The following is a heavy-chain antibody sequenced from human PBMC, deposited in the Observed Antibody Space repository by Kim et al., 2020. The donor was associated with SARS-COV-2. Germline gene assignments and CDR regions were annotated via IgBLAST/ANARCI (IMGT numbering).Heavy chain of an antibody. V-gene: IGHV1-46*01. CDR3: ARDPTDIVVVPAAFDI. CDR2: INPSGGST. CDR1: GYTFTSYY. Sequence: ASVKVSCKASGYTFTSYYMHWVRQAPGQGLEWMGIINPSGGSTSYAQKFQGRVTMTRDTSTSTVYMELSSLRSEDTAVYYCARDPTDIVVVPAAFDIWGQGTMVTVSS. D-gene: IGHD2-2*01. J-gene: IGHJ3*02.